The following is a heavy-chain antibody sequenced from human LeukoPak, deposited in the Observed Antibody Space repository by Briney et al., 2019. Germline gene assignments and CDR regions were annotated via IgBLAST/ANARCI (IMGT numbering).Heavy chain of an antibody. V-gene: IGHV3-30*02. CDR1: GFTFSSYG. D-gene: IGHD3-3*01. Sequence: TGGSLRLSCAASGFTFSSYGMHWVRQAPGKGLEWVAFIRYDGDNKYYADSVKGRFTISRDNSKNTLYLPMKRLKAEDTAVYYCAKDLRSLEWLHVYFDYWGQETLVTVSS. CDR3: AKDLRSLEWLHVYFDY. J-gene: IGHJ4*02. CDR2: IRYDGDNK.